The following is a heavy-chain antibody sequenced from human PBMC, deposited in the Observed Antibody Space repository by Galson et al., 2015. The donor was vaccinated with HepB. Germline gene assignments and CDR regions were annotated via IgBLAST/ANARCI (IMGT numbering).Heavy chain of an antibody. CDR1: GFTFSSYW. J-gene: IGHJ4*02. CDR3: ARDGIIYGATEQDH. D-gene: IGHD3-16*01. CDR2: IKQDGSEK. V-gene: IGHV3-7*01. Sequence: SLRLSCAASGFTFSSYWMSWVRQAPGKGLEWVANIKQDGSEKYYVDSVKGRFTISRDNAKNSLYLQMNSLRAEDTAVYYCARDGIIYGATEQDHWGQGTLVTVSS.